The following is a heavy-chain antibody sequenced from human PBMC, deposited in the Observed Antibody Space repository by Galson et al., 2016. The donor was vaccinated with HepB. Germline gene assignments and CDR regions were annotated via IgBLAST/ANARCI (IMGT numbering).Heavy chain of an antibody. Sequence: SLRLSCAASGFTFGDHHYVDWVRQAPGKGLEWIGRSRDRAASYRTDFAASVKGRFTISRDDSKSSLYLQMNSLKTEDTAVYYCARLQYDGSVFHPFDCWGQGTLVTVSS. J-gene: IGHJ4*02. CDR2: SRDRAASYRT. D-gene: IGHD3-22*01. V-gene: IGHV3-72*01. CDR1: GFTFGDHHY. CDR3: ARLQYDGSVFHPFDC.